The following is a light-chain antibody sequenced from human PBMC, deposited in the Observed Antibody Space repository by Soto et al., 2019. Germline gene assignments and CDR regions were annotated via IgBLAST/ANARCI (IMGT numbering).Light chain of an antibody. J-gene: IGLJ2*01. CDR2: NNN. CDR3: AAWDDSLNGHVV. CDR1: TSNIGSNA. Sequence: QSVLTQPPSASGTPGQRVTISCSGSTSNIGSNAVNWYQQLPGTAPKLLIYNNNQRPSGVPDRFSGSKSGTSASLAISGLQSEDEADYYCAAWDDSLNGHVVFGGGTMLTVL. V-gene: IGLV1-44*01.